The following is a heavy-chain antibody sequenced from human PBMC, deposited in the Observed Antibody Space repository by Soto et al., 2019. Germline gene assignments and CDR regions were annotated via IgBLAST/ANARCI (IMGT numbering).Heavy chain of an antibody. CDR3: TTDDPINRN. CDR1: GFTFSNAG. CDR2: IKSKVDSATT. Sequence: GGSLRLSGASSGFTFSNAGMSWVRQARGKGLEWVGRIKSKVDSATTDYAAPVKGRFSISRDDSRNTMYLQMNRLKIEDTAVYYCTTDDPINRNWGQGTLVTVSS. V-gene: IGHV3-15*01. J-gene: IGHJ4*02.